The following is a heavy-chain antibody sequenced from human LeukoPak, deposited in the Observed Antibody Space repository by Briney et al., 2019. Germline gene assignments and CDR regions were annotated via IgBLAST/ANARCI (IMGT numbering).Heavy chain of an antibody. CDR1: GGSFSGYY. Sequence: PSETLSLTCAVYGGSFSGYYWRWIRQPPGKGLEWIGEINHSGSTKYTPSLKSRVTISVDTSKNQLSLTLSSVTAADTAVYYCERHVRGGSYFNYWGQGTLVTVSS. V-gene: IGHV4-34*01. D-gene: IGHD3-16*01. CDR3: ERHVRGGSYFNY. CDR2: INHSGST. J-gene: IGHJ4*02.